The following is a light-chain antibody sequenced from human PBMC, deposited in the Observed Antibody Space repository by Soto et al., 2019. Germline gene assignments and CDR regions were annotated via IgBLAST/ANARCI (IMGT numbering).Light chain of an antibody. J-gene: IGKJ1*01. Sequence: EVVWTQSTGTLSLSPGERATLSCRASQSLNRNYLAWYQRKPGQPPRLLMYGAFNRATDIPARFSGSVSGTDFTLTITRLEREDFAVYYCQQYESSPPTLGQGTNVE. CDR2: GAF. V-gene: IGKV3-20*01. CDR1: QSLNRNY. CDR3: QQYESSPPT.